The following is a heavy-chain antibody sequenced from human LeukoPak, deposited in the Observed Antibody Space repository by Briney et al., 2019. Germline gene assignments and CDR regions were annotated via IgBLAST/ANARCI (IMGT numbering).Heavy chain of an antibody. CDR2: IYHSGST. CDR3: ARGYSSSWTTYYYYMDV. Sequence: PSETLSLTCAVSGYSISSGYYWGWIRQPPGKGLEWIGSIYHSGSTYYNPSLKSRVTISVDTSKNQFSLKLSSVTAADTAVYYCARGYSSSWTTYYYYMDVWGKGTTVTVSS. J-gene: IGHJ6*03. D-gene: IGHD6-13*01. CDR1: GYSISSGYY. V-gene: IGHV4-38-2*01.